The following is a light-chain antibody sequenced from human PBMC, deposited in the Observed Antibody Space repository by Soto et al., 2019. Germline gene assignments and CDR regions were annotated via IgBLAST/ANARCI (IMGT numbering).Light chain of an antibody. J-gene: IGKJ5*01. CDR1: QIVSNN. CDR3: QQYNDWPPIT. CDR2: GAS. V-gene: IGKV3-15*01. Sequence: MTQSPSTLSASVGDRVTITCRASQIVSNNLAWFQQKPGQAPSLLIYGASTRATGIPARFSGSGSGTEFTLTISSLQSEDFAVYFCQQYNDWPPITFGQGTRLEI.